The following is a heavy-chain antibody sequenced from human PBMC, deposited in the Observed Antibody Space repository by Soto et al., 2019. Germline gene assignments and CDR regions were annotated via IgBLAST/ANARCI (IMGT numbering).Heavy chain of an antibody. Sequence: GGSLRLSCAASGCTFNSYGMHWVRRAPGKGLEWVVVISFDGRNTYYADSVKGRFTISRDNSKNTLYLQMTSLRAEDTAVYYCAKEPYSSSWYWYFDLWGRGTLVTVSS. D-gene: IGHD6-13*01. CDR3: AKEPYSSSWYWYFDL. CDR2: ISFDGRNT. CDR1: GCTFNSYG. J-gene: IGHJ2*01. V-gene: IGHV3-30*18.